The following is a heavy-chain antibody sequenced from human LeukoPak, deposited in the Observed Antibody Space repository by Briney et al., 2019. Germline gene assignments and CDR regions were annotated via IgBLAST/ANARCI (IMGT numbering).Heavy chain of an antibody. J-gene: IGHJ4*02. Sequence: SETLSLTCTVSGGSISSYYWSWIRQPAGKGLEWIGRIYTSGSTNYNPSLKSRVTMSVDTSKNQFSLKLSSVTAADTAVYYCARGQLLWFGEPYYFDYWGQGTLVTVSS. CDR3: ARGQLLWFGEPYYFDY. V-gene: IGHV4-4*07. CDR1: GGSISSYY. D-gene: IGHD3-10*01. CDR2: IYTSGST.